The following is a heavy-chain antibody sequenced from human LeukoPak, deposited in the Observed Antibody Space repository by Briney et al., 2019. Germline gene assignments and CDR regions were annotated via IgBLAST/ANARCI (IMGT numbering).Heavy chain of an antibody. J-gene: IGHJ5*02. CDR2: IYYSGST. CDR1: GGSISSSSYY. CDR3: ARHVLYSEEEGFDP. D-gene: IGHD2-15*01. V-gene: IGHV4-39*01. Sequence: SETLSLTCTVSGGSISSSSYYWGWIRQPPGKGLEWIGSIYYSGSTYYNPSLKSRVTISVDTSKNQFSLKLSSVTAADTAVYYCARHVLYSEEEGFDPWGQGTLVTVSS.